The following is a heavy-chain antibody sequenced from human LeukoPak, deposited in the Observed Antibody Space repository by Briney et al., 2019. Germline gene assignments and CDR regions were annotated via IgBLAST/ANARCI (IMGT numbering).Heavy chain of an antibody. Sequence: GGSLRLSCAASGFTFSSYGMHWVRQAPGKGLELVAVIWYDGGSKYYADSVKGRFTISRDNSKNTLYLQMNSLRAEDTAGYYCARAAYEKYGSGWYFLDYWGRGTLVTVSS. V-gene: IGHV3-33*01. D-gene: IGHD6-19*01. CDR2: IWYDGGSK. CDR1: GFTFSSYG. J-gene: IGHJ4*02. CDR3: ARAAYEKYGSGWYFLDY.